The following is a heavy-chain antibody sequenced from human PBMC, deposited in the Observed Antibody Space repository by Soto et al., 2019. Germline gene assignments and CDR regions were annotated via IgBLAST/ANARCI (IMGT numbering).Heavy chain of an antibody. CDR1: GGSFTSNNW. CDR3: ASRDPGTSVDY. CDR2: IYRTGST. J-gene: IGHJ4*02. Sequence: PSETLSLTCAVSGGSFTSNNWWTWVRQPPGQGLEWIGEIYRTGSTNYNPSLKSRVTISLDKSENQFSLKVTSLTAADTAVYYCASRDPGTSVDYWGRGTLVTVS. V-gene: IGHV4-4*02. D-gene: IGHD1-7*01.